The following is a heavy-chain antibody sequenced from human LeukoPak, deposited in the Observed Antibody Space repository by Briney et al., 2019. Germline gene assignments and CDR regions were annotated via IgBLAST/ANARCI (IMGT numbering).Heavy chain of an antibody. CDR2: IRSDSSYT. CDR3: LTSSFDH. CDR1: GFTFSNYS. J-gene: IGHJ4*02. V-gene: IGHV3-21*04. Sequence: GGSLRLSCVGSGFTFSNYSMNWARQAPGQGLEWVSFIRSDSSYTYHTDSVRGRFTISRDNATNSLYLPMNSLRVEDTALYYCLTSSFDHWGQGTLVTVSS.